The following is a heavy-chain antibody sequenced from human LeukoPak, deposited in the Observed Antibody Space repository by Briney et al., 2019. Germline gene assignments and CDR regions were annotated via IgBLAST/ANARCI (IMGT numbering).Heavy chain of an antibody. J-gene: IGHJ4*02. CDR3: AKALYGDYGRFDY. CDR1: GFTFSTYA. D-gene: IGHD4-17*01. CDR2: ISDGGSDT. V-gene: IGHV3-23*01. Sequence: GGSLRLSCAASGFTFSTYAMSWVRQAPGKGLAWVSTISDGGSDTHYADSVKGQFTISRDDSKNTLYLQMNSLRAEDTAVYYCAKALYGDYGRFDYWGQGTLVTVSS.